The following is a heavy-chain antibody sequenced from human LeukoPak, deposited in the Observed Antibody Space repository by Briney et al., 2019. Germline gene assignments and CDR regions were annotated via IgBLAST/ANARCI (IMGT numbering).Heavy chain of an antibody. CDR1: GGSISSGGYY. Sequence: SETLSLTCTVSGGSISSGGYYWSWIRQHPGKGLEWIGYIYYSGSTYYNPSLKSRVTISVDTSKNQFSLKLSSVTAADTAVYYCARNNWNYVTAIDCWGQGTLVTVSS. CDR2: IYYSGST. D-gene: IGHD1-7*01. V-gene: IGHV4-31*03. CDR3: ARNNWNYVTAIDC. J-gene: IGHJ4*02.